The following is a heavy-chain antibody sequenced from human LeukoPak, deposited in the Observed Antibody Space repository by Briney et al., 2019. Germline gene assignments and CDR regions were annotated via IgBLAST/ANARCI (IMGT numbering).Heavy chain of an antibody. J-gene: IGHJ5*02. D-gene: IGHD5-12*01. Sequence: GGSLRLSCAASGFTFSSYGMHWVRQAPGKGLEWVAVIWYDGSNKYYADSVKGRFTISRDNSKNALYLQMNSLRAEDTAVYYCARDRNIVATYNWFDPWGQEPLVTVPS. CDR2: IWYDGSNK. CDR3: ARDRNIVATYNWFDP. V-gene: IGHV3-33*01. CDR1: GFTFSSYG.